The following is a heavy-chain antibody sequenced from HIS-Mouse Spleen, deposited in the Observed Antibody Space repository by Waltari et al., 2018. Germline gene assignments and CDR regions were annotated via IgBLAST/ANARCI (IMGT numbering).Heavy chain of an antibody. Sequence: QVQLQESGPGLVKPSETLSLTCTVSGGSISSYYWSWIRQPAGKGLEWIGRCYTRGSTNYNPSLKSRVTMSVDTSKNQFSLKLSSVTAADTAVYYCARDFHDFWSGYYGGDKKHDAFDIWGQGTMVTVSS. J-gene: IGHJ3*02. CDR3: ARDFHDFWSGYYGGDKKHDAFDI. CDR2: CYTRGST. CDR1: GGSISSYY. V-gene: IGHV4-4*07. D-gene: IGHD3-3*01.